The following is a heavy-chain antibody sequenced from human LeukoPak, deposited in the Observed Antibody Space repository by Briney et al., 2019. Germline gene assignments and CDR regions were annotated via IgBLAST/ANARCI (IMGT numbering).Heavy chain of an antibody. CDR3: ATHALGRRLYYYDY. V-gene: IGHV3-15*07. CDR2: IRTKSDGETV. J-gene: IGHJ4*02. Sequence: PGGSLRLSCAASGFTFSSACLSWVRQAPGKGLEWVGRIRTKSDGETVDYAAPVKGRFTISRDDSKNTLFLQMNSLKTEDTAVYYCATHALGRRLYYYDYWGQGTLVTVSP. CDR1: GFTFSSAC. D-gene: IGHD3-16*01.